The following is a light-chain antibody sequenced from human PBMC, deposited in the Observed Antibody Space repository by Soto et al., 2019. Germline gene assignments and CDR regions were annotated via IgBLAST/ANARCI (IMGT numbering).Light chain of an antibody. V-gene: IGKV3-20*01. J-gene: IGKJ1*01. CDR2: GAS. CDR1: QSVSNRR. Sequence: IVLTQSPGTLSLSPGERATLSCRASQSVSNRRLAWYQQTPGQAPRVLLYGASTRPIGIPDRFSGSGSGTDFTLTISRLEPEDLAVYYCQQYGSSPRTFGQGTQ. CDR3: QQYGSSPRT.